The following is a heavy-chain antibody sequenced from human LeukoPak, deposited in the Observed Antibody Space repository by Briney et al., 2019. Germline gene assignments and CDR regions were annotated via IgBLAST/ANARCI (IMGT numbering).Heavy chain of an antibody. CDR2: IYSGGST. CDR3: ARDTGVWRYDAFDI. J-gene: IGHJ3*02. Sequence: GGSLRLSCAVSAFTVTSNYMTRVRQAPGKGLEWVSVIYSGGSTYYTDSVKGRFTISRDNSKNTLFLQMNSLRAEDTAVYYCARDTGVWRYDAFDIWGQGTMVTVSS. D-gene: IGHD5/OR15-5a*01. CDR1: AFTVTSNY. V-gene: IGHV3-66*01.